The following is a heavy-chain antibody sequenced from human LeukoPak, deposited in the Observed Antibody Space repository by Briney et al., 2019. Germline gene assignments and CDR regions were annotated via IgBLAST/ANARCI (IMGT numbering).Heavy chain of an antibody. Sequence: GGSLRLSCTASGFTFGDYAMSWVRQAPGKGLQWLSYISGSSRTIYYADSVKGRFTISRDNAKNSLYLQMNSLRAEDTAVYYCARGLLWFGELLYQSDWFDPWGQGTLVTVSS. J-gene: IGHJ5*02. V-gene: IGHV3-48*04. CDR3: ARGLLWFGELLYQSDWFDP. CDR1: GFTFGDYA. CDR2: ISGSSRTI. D-gene: IGHD3-10*01.